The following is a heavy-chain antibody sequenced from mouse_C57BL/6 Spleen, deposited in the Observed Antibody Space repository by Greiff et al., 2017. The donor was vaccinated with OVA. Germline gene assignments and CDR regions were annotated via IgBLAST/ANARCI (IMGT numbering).Heavy chain of an antibody. CDR3: ARDNYSKGGFAY. Sequence: EVQLVASGGGLVKPGGSLKLSCAASGFTFSSYAMSWVRQTPEKRLEWVATISDGGSYTYYPDNVKGRFTISRDNAKNNLYLQMSHLKSEDTAMYYCARDNYSKGGFAYWGQGTLVTVSA. V-gene: IGHV5-4*01. CDR2: ISDGGSYT. D-gene: IGHD2-5*01. J-gene: IGHJ3*01. CDR1: GFTFSSYA.